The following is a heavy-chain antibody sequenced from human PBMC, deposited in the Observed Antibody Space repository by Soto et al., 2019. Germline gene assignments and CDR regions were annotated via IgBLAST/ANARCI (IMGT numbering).Heavy chain of an antibody. CDR3: ARRGQQPVLGHYYYYYMDV. CDR2: IYYSGST. V-gene: IGHV4-39*01. D-gene: IGHD6-6*01. J-gene: IGHJ6*03. CDR1: GVSISSSSYY. Sequence: PSETLSLTCTVSGVSISSSSYYWGWIRQPPGKGLEWIGSIYYSGSTYYNPSLKSRVTISVDTSKNQFSLKLSSVTAADTAVYYCARRGQQPVLGHYYYYYMDVWGKGTTVTVSS.